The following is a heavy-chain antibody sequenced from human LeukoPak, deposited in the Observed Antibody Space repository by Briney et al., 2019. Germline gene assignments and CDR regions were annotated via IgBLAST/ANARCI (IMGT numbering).Heavy chain of an antibody. J-gene: IGHJ4*02. Sequence: SETLSLTCTVSGGSISSYYWSWIRQPAGKGLEWIGRIYISGSGSTNYNPSLKSRVTMSVDTSKNQFSLKLSSVTAADTAVYYCARELVGTIDHWGQGILVTVSS. CDR1: GGSISSYY. D-gene: IGHD1-1*01. V-gene: IGHV4-4*07. CDR2: IYISGSGST. CDR3: ARELVGTIDH.